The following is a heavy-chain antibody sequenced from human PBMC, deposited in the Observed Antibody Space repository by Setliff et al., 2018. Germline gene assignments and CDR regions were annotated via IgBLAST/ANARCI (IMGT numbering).Heavy chain of an antibody. J-gene: IGHJ5*02. CDR1: GGSISPYF. D-gene: IGHD1-1*01. CDR2: IYHNGNT. Sequence: SETLSLTCTVSGGSISPYFWSWIRQPPGKGLEWIGYIYHNGNTNFNPSLKSRVTISVDTSKNQFSLKVSSVTAADTAVYYCARTTGSTHNWLDPWGPGTLVTVSS. CDR3: ARTTGSTHNWLDP. V-gene: IGHV4-4*09.